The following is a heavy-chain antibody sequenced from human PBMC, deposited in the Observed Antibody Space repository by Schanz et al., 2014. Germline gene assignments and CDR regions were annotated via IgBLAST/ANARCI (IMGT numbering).Heavy chain of an antibody. D-gene: IGHD6-13*01. J-gene: IGHJ4*02. Sequence: QVQLVESGGGVVQPGRSLRLSCAASGFSFSTYAMHWVRQAPGKGLEWVAVISYGGSDKYYTDSVKGHFTISRDDSKNTLYLQMNSLRAEDTAIYYCARDGRKYSSSTLDYFDNWGQGTLVTVSS. CDR3: ARDGRKYSSSTLDYFDN. V-gene: IGHV3-30*04. CDR1: GFSFSTYA. CDR2: ISYGGSDK.